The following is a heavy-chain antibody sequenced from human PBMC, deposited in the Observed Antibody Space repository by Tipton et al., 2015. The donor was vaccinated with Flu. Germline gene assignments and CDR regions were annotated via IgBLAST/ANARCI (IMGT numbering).Heavy chain of an antibody. D-gene: IGHD3-3*01. J-gene: IGHJ3*02. CDR1: GGSISSYY. V-gene: IGHV4-4*07. Sequence: TLSLTCTVSGGSISSYYWSWIRQPAGKGLEWIGRIYTSGSTNYNPSLKSRVTMSVDTSKNQFSLKLSSVTAADTAVYYCARAPLSHQYYDFWSGPDSPPDAFDIWGQGTMVTVSS. CDR2: IYTSGST. CDR3: ARAPLSHQYYDFWSGPDSPPDAFDI.